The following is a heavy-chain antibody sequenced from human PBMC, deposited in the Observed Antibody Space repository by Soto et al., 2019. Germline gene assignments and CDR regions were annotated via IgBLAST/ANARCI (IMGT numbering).Heavy chain of an antibody. CDR2: ISYDGSNK. V-gene: IGHV3-30*03. CDR1: GFTFSSYG. Sequence: GGSLRLSCAASGFTFSSYGMHWVRQAPGKGLEWVAVISYDGSNKYYADSVKGRFTISRDNSKSTLYLQINSLRTEDTAVYYCAANFDYWGQGTLVTVS. J-gene: IGHJ4*02. CDR3: AANFDY.